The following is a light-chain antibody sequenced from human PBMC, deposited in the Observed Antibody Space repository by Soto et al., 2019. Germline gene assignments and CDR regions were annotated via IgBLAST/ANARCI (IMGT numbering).Light chain of an antibody. CDR3: QQYNNWPPIT. J-gene: IGKJ5*01. CDR2: DAS. V-gene: IGKV3-15*01. Sequence: SPATLSLSPGERATLSCRASQSVASKLAWHQQKPGQAPRLLIYDASTRPTGTPARFIGSVSGTEFTLTITSLQSEDFAVYYCQQYNNWPPITFGQGTRLEIK. CDR1: QSVASK.